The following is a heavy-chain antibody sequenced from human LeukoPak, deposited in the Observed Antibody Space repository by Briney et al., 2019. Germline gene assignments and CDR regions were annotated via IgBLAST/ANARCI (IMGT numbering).Heavy chain of an antibody. J-gene: IGHJ4*02. D-gene: IGHD2-2*01. V-gene: IGHV3-23*01. CDR3: ARGVVPAAYIDY. CDR2: ISGSGGST. Sequence: GGSQRLSCTASGFPFGGYAMSWVRQAPGKGLGWVSAISGSGGSTYYADSVKGRFTISRDNSKNTLYLQMNSLRAEDTAVYYCARGVVPAAYIDYWGQGTLVTVSS. CDR1: GFPFGGYA.